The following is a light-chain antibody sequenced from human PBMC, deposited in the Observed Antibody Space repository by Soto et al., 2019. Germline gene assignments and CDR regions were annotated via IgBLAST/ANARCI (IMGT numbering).Light chain of an antibody. V-gene: IGKV3-20*01. CDR3: QQFDDSPPAFT. Sequence: ESVLTQSPGTLSLSPGERATLSCRASQNVTSRYLTWYQKKPGQAPRLLIYGASIRATGIPDRFSGSRSGADFTLTISRLEPEDFALYYCQQFDDSPPAFTFGQGTKLEI. CDR1: QNVTSRY. CDR2: GAS. J-gene: IGKJ2*01.